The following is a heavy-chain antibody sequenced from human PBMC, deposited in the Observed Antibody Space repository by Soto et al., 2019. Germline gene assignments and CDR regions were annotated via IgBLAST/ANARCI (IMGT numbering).Heavy chain of an antibody. J-gene: IGHJ4*02. CDR3: ARAYGYYFDY. Sequence: QVQLQESGPGLVKPSETLSPTCTVSGGSISSYYWSWIRQPPGKGLEWIGYIYYSGSTNYNPSLKSRVTISVDTSKNQFSLKLSSVTAADTAVYYCARAYGYYFDYWGQGTLVTVSS. CDR2: IYYSGST. D-gene: IGHD4-17*01. V-gene: IGHV4-59*01. CDR1: GGSISSYY.